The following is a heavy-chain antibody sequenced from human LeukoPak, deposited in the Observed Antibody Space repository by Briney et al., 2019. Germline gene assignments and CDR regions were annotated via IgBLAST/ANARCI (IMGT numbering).Heavy chain of an antibody. CDR1: GYSFTTYW. CDR3: ARAGYSGYIFDY. J-gene: IGHJ4*02. Sequence: GESLKISFRGSGYSFTTYWIGWVRQMPGKGLEWGGIIYPGGSDTRYRPSFQGQVTISADKSISAAYLQWNSLKASDTAMYYCARAGYSGYIFDYWGQGTLVTVSS. D-gene: IGHD5-12*01. CDR2: IYPGGSDT. V-gene: IGHV5-51*01.